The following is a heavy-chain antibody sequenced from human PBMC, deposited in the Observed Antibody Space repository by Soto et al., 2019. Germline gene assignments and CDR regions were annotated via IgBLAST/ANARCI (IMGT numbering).Heavy chain of an antibody. D-gene: IGHD3-22*01. Sequence: EVQLLESGGGLVQPGGSLRLSCAASGFTFSSYVMSWVGQAPGKGLEWVSAISGSGGSTYYGDSVKGRFTISRDNSKNPLYLQMTSMRAEDTAVYYCAKVRADYYDSSGPIDYWGQGTLVTVSS. V-gene: IGHV3-23*01. CDR2: ISGSGGST. J-gene: IGHJ4*02. CDR1: GFTFSSYV. CDR3: AKVRADYYDSSGPIDY.